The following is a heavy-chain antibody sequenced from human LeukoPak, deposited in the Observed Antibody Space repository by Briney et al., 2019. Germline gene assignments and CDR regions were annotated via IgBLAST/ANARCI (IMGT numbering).Heavy chain of an antibody. Sequence: SVKVSCKASGGTFNSYGISWVRQAPGQGLEWMGGIIPIFGTANYAQKVQGRVTITTDESTTTAYMELSSLRAEDTAVYYCAKDHRDGGGWYFDYWGQGTLVTVSS. V-gene: IGHV1-69*05. D-gene: IGHD3-16*01. CDR3: AKDHRDGGGWYFDY. CDR2: IIPIFGTA. J-gene: IGHJ4*02. CDR1: GGTFNSYG.